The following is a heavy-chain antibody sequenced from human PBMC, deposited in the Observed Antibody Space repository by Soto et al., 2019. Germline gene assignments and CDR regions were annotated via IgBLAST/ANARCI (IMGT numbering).Heavy chain of an antibody. CDR2: IWYDGSNK. V-gene: IGHV3-33*01. CDR3: GRVPPEGEGYPLDY. CDR1: GFTFSSYG. Sequence: QVQLVESGGGVVQPGRSLRLSCAASGFTFSSYGMHWVRQAPGKGLEWVAVIWYDGSNKYYADSVKGRFTISRDNSKNPLNWKRTSWRAGDTVVYYCGRVPPEGEGYPLDYWGREPWSPSPQ. D-gene: IGHD5-18*01. J-gene: IGHJ4*02.